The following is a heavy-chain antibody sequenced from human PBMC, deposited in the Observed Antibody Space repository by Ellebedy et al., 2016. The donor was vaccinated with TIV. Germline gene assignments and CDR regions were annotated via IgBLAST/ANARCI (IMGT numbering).Heavy chain of an antibody. Sequence: GESLKISCAASGFTFSSYTMNWVRQAPGKGLEWVSSIGGTSSYMYYADSVRGRFTISRDNAKNSLYLQMNSLRVEDTAVYYCARDRIVGATSYGFWGQGALVTVSS. CDR1: GFTFSSYT. CDR3: ARDRIVGATSYGF. CDR2: IGGTSSYM. V-gene: IGHV3-21*06. D-gene: IGHD1-26*01. J-gene: IGHJ4*02.